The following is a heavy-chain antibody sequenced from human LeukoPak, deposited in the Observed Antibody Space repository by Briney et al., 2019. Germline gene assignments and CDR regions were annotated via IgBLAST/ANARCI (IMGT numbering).Heavy chain of an antibody. J-gene: IGHJ4*02. V-gene: IGHV4-59*08. Sequence: PSETLSLNCTVSGGSISSYYGSWLRPPPGKGLEWHGYIYYSGSTKYSPSIKSRVTISVDTSKNQFSLKLSSVTAADAAMCYCARHGVGSSSDYWGQGTLVTVSS. CDR3: ARHGVGSSSDY. CDR2: IYYSGST. D-gene: IGHD6-13*01. CDR1: GGSISSYY.